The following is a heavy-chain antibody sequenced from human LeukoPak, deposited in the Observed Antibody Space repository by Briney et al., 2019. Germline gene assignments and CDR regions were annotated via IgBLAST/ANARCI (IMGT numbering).Heavy chain of an antibody. V-gene: IGHV3-66*01. CDR1: GFTVSSNY. CDR3: ARAADYDFWSGYYQTPYGMDV. D-gene: IGHD3-3*01. CDR2: IYSGGST. Sequence: PGGSLRLSCAASGFTVSSNYMSWVRQAPGKGLEWVSVIYSGGSTYYADSVKGRFTISRDNSKNTLYLQMNSLRAEDTAVYYCARAADYDFWSGYYQTPYGMDVWGQGTTVTVSS. J-gene: IGHJ6*02.